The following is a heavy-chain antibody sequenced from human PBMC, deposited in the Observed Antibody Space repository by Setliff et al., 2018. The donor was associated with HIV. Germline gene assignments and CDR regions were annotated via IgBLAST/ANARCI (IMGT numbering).Heavy chain of an antibody. CDR1: GYSISSGYY. CDR2: IYHGGTT. D-gene: IGHD2-8*01. CDR3: ARGDVYCTNGVCYTQHYYPMDV. V-gene: IGHV4-38-2*01. J-gene: IGHJ6*02. Sequence: PSETLSLTCAVSGYSISSGYYWGWIRQPPGKGLEWIGSIYHGGTTYYNPSLRSRVTISEDTSKNQFSLTLTSVTAADTAVYYCARGDVYCTNGVCYTQHYYPMDVWGQGTTVTVSS.